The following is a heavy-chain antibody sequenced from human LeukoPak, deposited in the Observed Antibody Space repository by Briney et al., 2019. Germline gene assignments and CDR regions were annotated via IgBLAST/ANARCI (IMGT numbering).Heavy chain of an antibody. D-gene: IGHD3-10*01. CDR1: GGSFSGYY. J-gene: IGHJ4*02. CDR2: INHSGST. CDR3: ARALIIAGY. Sequence: SETLSLTCAVYGGSFSGYYWSWIRQPPGKGLEWIGEINHSGSTNYNPSLKSRVTISVDTSKNQFSLKLSSVTAADTAVYYCARALIIAGYWGQGTLVTVSS. V-gene: IGHV4-34*01.